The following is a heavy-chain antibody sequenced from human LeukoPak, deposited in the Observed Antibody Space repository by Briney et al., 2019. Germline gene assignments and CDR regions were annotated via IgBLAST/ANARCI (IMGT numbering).Heavy chain of an antibody. V-gene: IGHV4-59*01. J-gene: IGHJ5*02. Sequence: SQTLSLTCTVSGGSISSYYWSWIRQPPGKGLEWIGYIYYSGSTNYNPSLKSRVTISVDTSKNQFSLKLSSVTAADTAVYYCARCLANWFDPWGQGTLVTVSS. CDR1: GGSISSYY. D-gene: IGHD5/OR15-5a*01. CDR2: IYYSGST. CDR3: ARCLANWFDP.